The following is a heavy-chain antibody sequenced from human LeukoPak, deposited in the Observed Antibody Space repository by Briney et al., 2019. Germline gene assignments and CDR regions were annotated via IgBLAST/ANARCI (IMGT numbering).Heavy chain of an antibody. D-gene: IGHD4-17*01. CDR3: ARGHDYGEYVRVYYYYYMDV. Sequence: GGSLRLSCAASGFTFSSYSMNWVRQAPGKGLEWVSSISSSSSYIYYADSVKGRFTISRDNAKNSLYLQMNSLRAEDTAVYYCARGHDYGEYVRVYYYYYMDVWGKGTTVTVSS. J-gene: IGHJ6*03. V-gene: IGHV3-21*01. CDR2: ISSSSSYI. CDR1: GFTFSSYS.